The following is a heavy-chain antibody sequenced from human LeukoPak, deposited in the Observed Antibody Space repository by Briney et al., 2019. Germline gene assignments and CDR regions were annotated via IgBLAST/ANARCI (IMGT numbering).Heavy chain of an antibody. Sequence: SQTLSLTCTVSGGSISSGGYYWSWIRQPPGEGLEWIGIIHYSGSTNYSPSLKNRVIISVDTSKNQFSLKLTSVTAVDTAVYYCARSSRVSRWLDSWGQGTLVTVSS. CDR2: IHYSGST. CDR3: ARSSRVSRWLDS. J-gene: IGHJ5*01. CDR1: GGSISSGGYY. V-gene: IGHV4-39*01.